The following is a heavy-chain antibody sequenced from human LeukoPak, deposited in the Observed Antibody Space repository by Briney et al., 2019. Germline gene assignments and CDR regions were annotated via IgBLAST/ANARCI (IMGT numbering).Heavy chain of an antibody. Sequence: GGSLRLSCAASGFTFSSYAMHWVRQAPGKGLEWVAVISYDGSNKYYADSVKGRFTISRDNSKNTLYLQMNSLRAEDTAVYYCAKDSGWILFDDWGQGTLVTVSS. V-gene: IGHV3-30*04. CDR3: AKDSGWILFDD. J-gene: IGHJ4*02. CDR2: ISYDGSNK. CDR1: GFTFSSYA. D-gene: IGHD2-2*03.